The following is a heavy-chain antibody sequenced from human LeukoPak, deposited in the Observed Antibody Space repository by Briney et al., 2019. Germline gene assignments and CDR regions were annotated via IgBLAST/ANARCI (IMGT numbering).Heavy chain of an antibody. CDR3: ARLDCSSTSCYSGY. V-gene: IGHV4-38-2*01. J-gene: IGHJ4*02. CDR2: IYHSGST. CDR1: GYSISSGYY. Sequence: SETLSLTCAVSGYSISSGYYWGWIRQPPGKGLEWIGSIYHSGSTYYNPSLKSRVTISVDTSKNQFSLKLSSVTAADTAAYYCARLDCSSTSCYSGYWGQGTLVTVSS. D-gene: IGHD2-2*02.